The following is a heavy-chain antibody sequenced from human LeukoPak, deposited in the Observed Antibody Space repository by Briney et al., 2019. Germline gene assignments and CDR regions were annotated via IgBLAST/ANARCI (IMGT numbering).Heavy chain of an antibody. D-gene: IGHD4/OR15-4a*01. CDR1: GFTFSRNS. J-gene: IGHJ3*02. Sequence: GGSLRLSSAASGFTFSRNSMTWVRQAPGKGLEWVAFIRYDGSRKYYADSVKGRFTISRDNSKNTLYLQMNSLRAEDTAMYYCAKVSLNMVNDAFDIWGQGTMVSVSS. CDR3: AKVSLNMVNDAFDI. CDR2: IRYDGSRK. V-gene: IGHV3-30*02.